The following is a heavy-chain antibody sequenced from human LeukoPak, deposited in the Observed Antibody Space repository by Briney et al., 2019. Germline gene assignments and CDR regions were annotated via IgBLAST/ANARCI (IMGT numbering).Heavy chain of an antibody. D-gene: IGHD3-22*01. Sequence: PSETLSLTCTVSGGSISSYYWSWIRQPPGKGLEWIGYIYYSGSTNYNPSLKSRVTISVDTSKSQFSLKLSSVTAADTAVYYCARRAFSSGYYYFDYWGQGTLVTVSS. CDR2: IYYSGST. J-gene: IGHJ4*02. CDR3: ARRAFSSGYYYFDY. CDR1: GGSISSYY. V-gene: IGHV4-59*08.